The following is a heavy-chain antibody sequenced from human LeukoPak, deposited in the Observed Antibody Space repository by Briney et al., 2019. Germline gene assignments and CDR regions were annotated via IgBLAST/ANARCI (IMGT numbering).Heavy chain of an antibody. D-gene: IGHD2-15*01. V-gene: IGHV3-74*01. CDR2: ITSDGSST. CDR1: GLTFSSYW. J-gene: IGHJ4*02. CDR3: ARGSFKGSGGSSIHLFNY. Sequence: GGSLRLSCAASGLTFSSYWMHWVRQAPGKGLVWVSRITSDGSSTSYADSVKGRFTISRDNAKNTLYLQMNSLRAEDTAVYYCARGSFKGSGGSSIHLFNYWGQGTLVTVSS.